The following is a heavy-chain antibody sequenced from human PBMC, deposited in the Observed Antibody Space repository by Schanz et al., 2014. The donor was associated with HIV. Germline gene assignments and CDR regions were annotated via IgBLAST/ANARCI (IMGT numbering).Heavy chain of an antibody. CDR1: GFNFNNYA. J-gene: IGHJ4*02. Sequence: VQLLESGGGLEQPGGSLRLSCAASGFNFNNYAMTWVRQAPGKGLEWVSSISESGGRTYYADSVNGRFTISRDNSKNTLSLQMTALRTEDTAIYYCAKPEYDSSGNSQTHFDYWGQGTLVTVSS. CDR3: AKPEYDSSGNSQTHFDY. D-gene: IGHD3-22*01. CDR2: ISESGGRT. V-gene: IGHV3-23*01.